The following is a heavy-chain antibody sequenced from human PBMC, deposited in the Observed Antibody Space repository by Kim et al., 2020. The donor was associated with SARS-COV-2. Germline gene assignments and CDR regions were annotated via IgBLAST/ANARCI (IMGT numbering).Heavy chain of an antibody. J-gene: IGHJ6*02. D-gene: IGHD1-26*01. V-gene: IGHV3-30-3*01. CDR1: GFTFSSYA. CDR2: ISYDGSNK. CDR3: ARGRGGSYYYGMDV. Sequence: GGSLRLSCAASGFTFSSYAMHWVRQAPGKGLEGVAVISYDGSNKYYADSVKGRFTISRDNSKNTLYLQMNSLRAEDTAVYYCARGRGGSYYYGMDVWGQGTTVTVSS.